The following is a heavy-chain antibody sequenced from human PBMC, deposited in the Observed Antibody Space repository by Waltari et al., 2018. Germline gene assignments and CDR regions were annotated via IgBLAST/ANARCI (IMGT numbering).Heavy chain of an antibody. D-gene: IGHD6-13*01. Sequence: QLQLQESGPGLVKPSETLSLTCTVSGGSISSSSYYWGWIRQPPGKGLEWIGSIYYSGSTYYNPSLKSRVTISVDTSKNHFSLKLSSVTAADTAVYYCARHRYSSSWYAGAFDIWGQGTMVTVSS. V-gene: IGHV4-39*01. J-gene: IGHJ3*02. CDR2: IYYSGST. CDR3: ARHRYSSSWYAGAFDI. CDR1: GGSISSSSYY.